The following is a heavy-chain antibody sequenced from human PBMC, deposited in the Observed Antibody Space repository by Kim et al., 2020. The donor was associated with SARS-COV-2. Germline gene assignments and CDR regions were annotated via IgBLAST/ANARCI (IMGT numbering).Heavy chain of an antibody. J-gene: IGHJ4*02. CDR1: GFTFRTYD. V-gene: IGHV3-23*01. CDR3: ARGLVTPDY. CDR2: IGGSGMPT. D-gene: IGHD2-21*02. Sequence: GGSLRLSCAASGFTFRTYDMSWVRQAPGKGLEWVSSIGGSGMPTFYADSVKGRFTISRDNSKGTLYLQMNSLRAEDTALYYCARGLVTPDYWGQGTLVTV.